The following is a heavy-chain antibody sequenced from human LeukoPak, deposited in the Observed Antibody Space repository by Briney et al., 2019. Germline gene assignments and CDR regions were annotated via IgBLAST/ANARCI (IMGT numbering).Heavy chain of an antibody. CDR1: GFTFSSYA. Sequence: PGGSLRLSCAASGFTFSSYAMHWVRQAPGKGLEWVAVISYDGSNKYYADSVKGRFTISRDNAKNSLYLQMNSLRAEDTAVYYCARGRRRIAAPGATPPAPYFDFWGQGTLVTVSS. V-gene: IGHV3-30*04. CDR2: ISYDGSNK. D-gene: IGHD6-13*01. J-gene: IGHJ4*02. CDR3: ARGRRRIAAPGATPPAPYFDF.